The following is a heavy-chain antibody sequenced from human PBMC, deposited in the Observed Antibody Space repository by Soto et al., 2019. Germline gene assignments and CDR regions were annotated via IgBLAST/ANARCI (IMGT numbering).Heavy chain of an antibody. Sequence: RGSLRLSCAASGFTVSSNYMSWVRQAPGKGLEWVSVIYSGGSTYYADSVKGRFTISRDNSKNTLYLQMNSLRAEDTAVYYCARDSSGWPDYFDYWGQGTLVTVS. CDR3: ARDSSGWPDYFDY. D-gene: IGHD6-19*01. V-gene: IGHV3-53*01. J-gene: IGHJ4*02. CDR2: IYSGGST. CDR1: GFTVSSNY.